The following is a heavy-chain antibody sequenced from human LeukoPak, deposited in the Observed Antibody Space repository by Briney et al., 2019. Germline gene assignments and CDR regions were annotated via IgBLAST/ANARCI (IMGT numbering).Heavy chain of an antibody. CDR3: AKGGQDFDFWRFDY. D-gene: IGHD3-3*01. Sequence: GGSLRLSCAASGFSFSVYAMSWVRQAPGKGLEWVSSISGSGGRTYYTNSVKGRFTISRENFKNTVYLEMNNMGAEDTALYYCAKGGQDFDFWRFDYWGQGNLVIVSS. CDR1: GFSFSVYA. V-gene: IGHV3-23*01. J-gene: IGHJ4*02. CDR2: ISGSGGRT.